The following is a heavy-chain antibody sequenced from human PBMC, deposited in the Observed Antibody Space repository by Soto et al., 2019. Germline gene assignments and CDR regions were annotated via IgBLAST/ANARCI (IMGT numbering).Heavy chain of an antibody. J-gene: IGHJ4*02. V-gene: IGHV3-20*04. D-gene: IGHD4-17*01. CDR1: GFRFDDYG. CDR3: ARAPGFYGDFFDY. Sequence: EVQLVESGGGVVRPGGSLRLSCAAFGFRFDDYGMSWVRQVPGKGLEGGSGINRDGGSTSYADSVKGRFSISRDNAKNSLYLQMNSLRAEDTAFYYCARAPGFYGDFFDYWCQGTLVTVSS. CDR2: INRDGGST.